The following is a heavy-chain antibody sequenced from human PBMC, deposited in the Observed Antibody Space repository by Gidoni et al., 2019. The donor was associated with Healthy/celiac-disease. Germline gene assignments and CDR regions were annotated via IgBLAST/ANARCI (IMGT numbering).Heavy chain of an antibody. J-gene: IGHJ4*02. V-gene: IGHV4-59*01. CDR1: GGSISSYY. Sequence: QVQLQESGPGLVKPSETLSLTCTVSGGSISSYYWSWIRQPPGKGLEWIGYIYYSGSTNYNPSLKSRVTISVDTSKNQFSLKLSSVTAADTAVYYCARERIAVAGTGYFDYWGQGTLVTVSS. CDR3: ARERIAVAGTGYFDY. CDR2: IYYSGST. D-gene: IGHD6-19*01.